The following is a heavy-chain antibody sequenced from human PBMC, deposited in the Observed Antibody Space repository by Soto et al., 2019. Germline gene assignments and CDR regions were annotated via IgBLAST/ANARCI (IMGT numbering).Heavy chain of an antibody. J-gene: IGHJ4*02. D-gene: IGHD3-3*01. Sequence: QAQLVESGGGVVQPGRSLRLSCAASGFTFSSYAMHWVRQAPGKGLEWVAVISYDGSNKYYADSVKGRFTISRDNSKNTLYLQMNSLRAEDTAVYYCARDRDYDFWSALGYWGQGTLVTVSS. V-gene: IGHV3-30-3*01. CDR1: GFTFSSYA. CDR3: ARDRDYDFWSALGY. CDR2: ISYDGSNK.